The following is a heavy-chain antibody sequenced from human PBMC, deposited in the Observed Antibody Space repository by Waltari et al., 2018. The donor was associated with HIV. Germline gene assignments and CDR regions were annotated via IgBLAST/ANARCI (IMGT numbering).Heavy chain of an antibody. CDR3: ARDTDYCRLGSCSYNWLDP. CDR1: GFTLSSYA. J-gene: IGHJ5*02. CDR2: ISYEGSNK. V-gene: IGHV3-30*01. Sequence: HLLASAGAVVQPGRSLRLPCAASGFTLSSYAIHWVRPAPGKGLGRVARISYEGSNKYYADSVKGRFTISRDNSKNTLYLQMNSLRAEDTSVYYGARDTDYCRLGSCSYNWLDPWGQGTLVSVSS. D-gene: IGHD2-15*01.